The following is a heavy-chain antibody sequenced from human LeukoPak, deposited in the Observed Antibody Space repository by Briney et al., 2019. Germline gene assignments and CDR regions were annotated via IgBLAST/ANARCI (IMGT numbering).Heavy chain of an antibody. V-gene: IGHV3-23*01. Sequence: GGSLRLSCAASGFTFSSCAMSWVRQAPGKGLEWVSAISGSGHSTYYADSVKGRFTISRDNSKNTLYLQMNSLRAEDTAVYYCARLLGGSGSYYNPIDAFDIWGQGTMVTVSS. CDR3: ARLLGGSGSYYNPIDAFDI. D-gene: IGHD3-10*01. CDR2: ISGSGHST. CDR1: GFTFSSCA. J-gene: IGHJ3*02.